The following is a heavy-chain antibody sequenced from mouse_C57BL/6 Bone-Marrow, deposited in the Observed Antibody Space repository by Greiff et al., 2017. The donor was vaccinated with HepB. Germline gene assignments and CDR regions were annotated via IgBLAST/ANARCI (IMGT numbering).Heavy chain of an antibody. J-gene: IGHJ2*01. V-gene: IGHV1-15*01. CDR2: IDPETGGT. Sequence: VQLQQSGAELVRPGASVTLSCKASGYTFTDYEMHWVKQTPVHGLEWIGAIDPETGGTAYNQKFKGKAILTADKSSSTAYMELRSLTSEDSAVYYCTRKKASSYFDYWGQGTTLTVSS. D-gene: IGHD6-1*01. CDR3: TRKKASSYFDY. CDR1: GYTFTDYE.